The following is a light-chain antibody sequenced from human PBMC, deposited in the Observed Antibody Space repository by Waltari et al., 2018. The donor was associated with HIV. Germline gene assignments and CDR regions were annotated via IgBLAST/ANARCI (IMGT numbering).Light chain of an antibody. J-gene: IGLJ3*02. V-gene: IGLV1-44*01. Sequence: QSVLTQPPSASGTPGQRIIISCSGSTSNIGTNNVNWYQQLPGTTPRLLMHSNIQRPSGVSDCFAGSRTCTSASRAISGLQSEDEADYYCAAWDASLGAWMFGGGTKLTVL. CDR2: SNI. CDR1: TSNIGTNN. CDR3: AAWDASLGAWM.